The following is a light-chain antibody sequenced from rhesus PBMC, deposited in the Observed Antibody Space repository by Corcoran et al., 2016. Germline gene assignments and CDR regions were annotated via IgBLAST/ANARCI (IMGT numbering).Light chain of an antibody. Sequence: EIVMTQSPATLSLSPGERATLSCRASQSVGSTLAWYQQKPGQAPRPLIYYASTRAPGIPDRFSGRGSGKDFTLTISGLDPEDVGVYYCQKYNDWPYSFGQGTKVEIK. CDR3: QKYNDWPYS. CDR2: YAS. CDR1: QSVGST. V-gene: IGKV3-24*04. J-gene: IGKJ2*01.